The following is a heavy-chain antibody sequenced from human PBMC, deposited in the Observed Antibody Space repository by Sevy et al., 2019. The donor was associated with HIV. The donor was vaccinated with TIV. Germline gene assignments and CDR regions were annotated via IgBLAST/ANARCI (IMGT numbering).Heavy chain of an antibody. D-gene: IGHD3-22*01. CDR1: GGSISSGDYY. J-gene: IGHJ4*02. Sequence: SETLSLTCTVSGGSISSGDYYWSWIRQPPGKGLEWIGYIYYSGSTYYNPSLKSRVTISVDTSKNQFSLKLSSVTAADTAVYYCAREGRSGYYPFNYWRQGTLVTVSS. CDR3: AREGRSGYYPFNY. V-gene: IGHV4-30-4*01. CDR2: IYYSGST.